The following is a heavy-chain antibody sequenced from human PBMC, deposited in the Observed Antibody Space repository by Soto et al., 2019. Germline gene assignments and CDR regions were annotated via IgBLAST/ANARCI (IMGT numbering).Heavy chain of an antibody. Sequence: SVKVSCKASGGTFSSYAISWVRQAPGQGLEWMGGIIPIFGTANYAQKFQGRVTITADESTSTAYMELSSLRSEDTAVYYCARVRDGYTAPNYYYYGMDVWGQGTTVTAP. V-gene: IGHV1-69*13. J-gene: IGHJ6*02. D-gene: IGHD5-12*01. CDR2: IIPIFGTA. CDR1: GGTFSSYA. CDR3: ARVRDGYTAPNYYYYGMDV.